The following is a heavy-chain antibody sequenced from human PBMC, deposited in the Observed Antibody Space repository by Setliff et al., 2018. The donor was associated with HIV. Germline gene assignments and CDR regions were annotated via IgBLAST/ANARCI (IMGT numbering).Heavy chain of an antibody. J-gene: IGHJ4*02. V-gene: IGHV4-59*01. CDR3: ARVISSWSAYYIDY. D-gene: IGHD3-3*01. Sequence: LSLTCTVSGGSISSYYWSWIRQPPGKGLEWIGYIYYSGSTNYNPSLKSRVTISVVTSKNQFSLKLSSVTAADTAVYYFARVISSWSAYYIDYWGQGTLVTVS. CDR2: IYYSGST. CDR1: GGSISSYY.